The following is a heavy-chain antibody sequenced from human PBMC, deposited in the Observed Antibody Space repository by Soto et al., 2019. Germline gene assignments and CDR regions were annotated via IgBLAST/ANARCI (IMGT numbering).Heavy chain of an antibody. CDR2: MSKGGSS. D-gene: IGHD6-6*01. J-gene: IGHJ4*01. Sequence: WGSLLVSCAASVFTLSSYTMHWVRQAPGKGLDWVAVMSKGGSSNYADSVKGRFTISRDISKNTLYLQVNSLRAEDTAVYYCAREVDYSSAYGISSSFDYWGQGTLVTVSS. CDR3: AREVDYSSAYGISSSFDY. V-gene: IGHV3-30-3*01. CDR1: VFTLSSYT.